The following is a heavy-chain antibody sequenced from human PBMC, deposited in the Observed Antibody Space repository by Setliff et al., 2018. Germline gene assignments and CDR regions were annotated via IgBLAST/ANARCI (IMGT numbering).Heavy chain of an antibody. CDR3: AKDVVGYSSTWPKRDYFDY. CDR2: ISGDGRTI. J-gene: IGHJ4*02. Sequence: GSLRLSCAASGFDFSYYYMSWARQAPGKGLEWISKISGDGRTIYQADSVRGRFTISRDNADNSLYLQMNSLRVEDTAIYYCAKDVVGYSSTWPKRDYFDYWGQGTLVTVSS. D-gene: IGHD6-13*01. CDR1: GFDFSYYY. V-gene: IGHV3-11*01.